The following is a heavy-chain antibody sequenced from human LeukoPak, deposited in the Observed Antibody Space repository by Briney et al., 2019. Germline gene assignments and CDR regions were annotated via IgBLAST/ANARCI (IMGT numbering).Heavy chain of an antibody. CDR3: ARGQILTGYYRPYYFDY. CDR2: IKQDGSEN. V-gene: IGHV3-7*01. Sequence: GGSLRLSCAASGFIFSSYWMSWVRQAPGKGREWVVNIKQDGSENYYVDCVKGRFTISRENAKNSLYLQMNSMRAEDTAVYYCARGQILTGYYRPYYFDYWGQGTLVTVSS. J-gene: IGHJ4*02. D-gene: IGHD3-9*01. CDR1: GFIFSSYW.